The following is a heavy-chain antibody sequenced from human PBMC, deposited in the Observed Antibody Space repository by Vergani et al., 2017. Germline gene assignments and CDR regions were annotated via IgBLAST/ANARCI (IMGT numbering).Heavy chain of an antibody. CDR2: VRADTGDT. V-gene: IGHV1-18*04. Sequence: QVQLVQSGPEVKRPGASVKVSCKTSGYTFFNYGVNWIRRAPGQGFEWLGWVRADTGDTKYSERLQDRVTLTTDSSTNTAYMELRSLKSDDTAVDYCARDGTYEDCSGSFYLFDFWGQGTLVTVFS. CDR1: GYTFFNYG. CDR3: ARDGTYEDCSGSFYLFDF. J-gene: IGHJ4*02. D-gene: IGHD3-10*02.